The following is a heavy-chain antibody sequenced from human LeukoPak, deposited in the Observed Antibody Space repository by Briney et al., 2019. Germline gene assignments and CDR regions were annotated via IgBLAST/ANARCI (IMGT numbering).Heavy chain of an antibody. CDR1: GGTFSSYA. V-gene: IGHV1-69*04. CDR3: ARGWRYCSSTSCYSFDY. Sequence: SVKVSCKASGGTFSSYAISWVRQAPGQGLEWMGRIIPILGIANYAQKFQGRVTITADKSTSTAYMELSSLRSEDTAVYYCARGWRYCSSTSCYSFDYWGQGTLVTVSS. J-gene: IGHJ4*02. CDR2: IIPILGIA. D-gene: IGHD2-2*01.